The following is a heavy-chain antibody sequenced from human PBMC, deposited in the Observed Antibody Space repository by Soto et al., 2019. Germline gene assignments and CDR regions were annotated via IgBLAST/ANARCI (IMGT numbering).Heavy chain of an antibody. CDR1: GYTFLKYG. J-gene: IGHJ4*02. V-gene: IGHV1-18*01. Sequence: QVQLVQSGPEVKKPGASVKVACKASGYTFLKYGINWVRQAPGQGLEWMGGIQTDNDHASFAQKFEGRVTMTTDTSPRTVYMELRDLSSDDTAVDYCAKDLGSGYRFDYWGQGTPVTVSS. CDR3: AKDLGSGYRFDY. CDR2: IQTDNDHA. D-gene: IGHD3-9*01.